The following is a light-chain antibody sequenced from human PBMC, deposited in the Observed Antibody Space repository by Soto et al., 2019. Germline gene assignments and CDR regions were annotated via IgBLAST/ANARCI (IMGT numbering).Light chain of an antibody. V-gene: IGKV1-5*03. Sequence: DIQVTQSPSILSASVGDRVTITCRASQNIDYWLAWFQQKPGKAPKVLIYRASNLESGVPSRFSGSASGTEFTLTISNLQSDDFATYYCQHYYGYSWAFGQGTKVDI. CDR2: RAS. CDR1: QNIDYW. J-gene: IGKJ1*01. CDR3: QHYYGYSWA.